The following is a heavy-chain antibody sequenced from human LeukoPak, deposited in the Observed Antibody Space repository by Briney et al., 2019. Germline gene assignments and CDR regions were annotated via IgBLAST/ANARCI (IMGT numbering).Heavy chain of an antibody. CDR1: GGSISSYY. CDR3: ARDRRGSSWYPYYYYGMDV. Sequence: SGTLSLTCTVSGGSISSYYWSWIRQPPGKGLEWIGYIYYSGSTNYNPSLKSRVTISVDTSKNQFSLKLSSVTAADTAVYYCARDRRGSSWYPYYYYGMDVWGQGTTVTVSS. J-gene: IGHJ6*02. V-gene: IGHV4-59*01. CDR2: IYYSGST. D-gene: IGHD6-13*01.